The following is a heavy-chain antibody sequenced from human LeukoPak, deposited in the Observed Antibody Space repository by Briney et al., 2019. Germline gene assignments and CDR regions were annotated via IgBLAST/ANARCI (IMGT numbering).Heavy chain of an antibody. V-gene: IGHV3-30*02. J-gene: IGHJ3*02. Sequence: PGRSLRLSCAASGFTFSSYGMHWVRQAPGKGLEWVAFIRYDGSNKYYADSVKGRFTISRDNSKNTLYLQMNSLRAEDTAVYYCAKEDSSSWLDAFDIWGQGTMVTVSS. CDR3: AKEDSSSWLDAFDI. D-gene: IGHD6-13*01. CDR1: GFTFSSYG. CDR2: IRYDGSNK.